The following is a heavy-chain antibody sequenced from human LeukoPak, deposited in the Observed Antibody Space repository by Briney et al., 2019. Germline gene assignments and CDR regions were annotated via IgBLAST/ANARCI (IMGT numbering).Heavy chain of an antibody. CDR2: IWYDGSNK. CDR3: ARAGRTPCTAMVH. CDR1: GFTFSSYG. D-gene: IGHD5-18*01. Sequence: PGRSLRLSCAASGFTFSSYGMHWVRQAPGKGLEWVAVIWYDGSNKYYADSVKGRFTISRDNSKNTLYLQMNSLRAEDTAVYYCARAGRTPCTAMVHWGQGTLVTVSS. V-gene: IGHV3-33*01. J-gene: IGHJ4*02.